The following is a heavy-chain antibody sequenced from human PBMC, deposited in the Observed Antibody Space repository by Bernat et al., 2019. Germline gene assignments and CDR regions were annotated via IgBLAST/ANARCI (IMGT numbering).Heavy chain of an antibody. D-gene: IGHD3-10*01. CDR1: GFTFSNAW. Sequence: EVQLVESGGGLVKPGGSLRLSCAASGFTFSNAWMNWVRQAPGKGLKWVGRIKSKTDGGTTDYAAPVKGRFTISRDDSKNTLYLQMNSLKTEDTAVYYCTTDHTALWFGEVGDAFDIWGQGTMVTVSS. V-gene: IGHV3-15*07. CDR3: TTDHTALWFGEVGDAFDI. CDR2: IKSKTDGGTT. J-gene: IGHJ3*02.